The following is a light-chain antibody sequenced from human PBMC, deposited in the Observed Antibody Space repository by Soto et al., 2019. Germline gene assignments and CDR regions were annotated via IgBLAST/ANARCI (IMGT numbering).Light chain of an antibody. CDR3: QQYGTSEII. Sequence: EIVLTQSPGTLSLSPGERATLSCRASQTLSISFIAWYQQKPGQAPRLLIYDTSSRATGVPDRYSASGSGTDFTLTISRLEPEDFAVFFCQQYGTSEIIFGQGTRLEIK. CDR1: QTLSISF. CDR2: DTS. V-gene: IGKV3-20*01. J-gene: IGKJ5*01.